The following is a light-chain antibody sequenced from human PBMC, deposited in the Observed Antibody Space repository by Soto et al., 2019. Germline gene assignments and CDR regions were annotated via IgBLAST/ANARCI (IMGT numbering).Light chain of an antibody. V-gene: IGKV3-15*01. Sequence: EVVMTQSPATLSVSPGEGVTLSCRASQGIGDTLAWYQHKPGQTPRLLIYDTSTRATGVPGRVRGSRSGPEFTLHVSSLQSDDFAINYCQPYTTWPLTFGGATKVESK. J-gene: IGKJ4*01. CDR2: DTS. CDR3: QPYTTWPLT. CDR1: QGIGDT.